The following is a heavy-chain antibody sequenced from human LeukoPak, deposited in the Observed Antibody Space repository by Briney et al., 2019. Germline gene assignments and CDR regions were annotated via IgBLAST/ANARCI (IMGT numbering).Heavy chain of an antibody. CDR2: ISGSSDYI. D-gene: IGHD2-2*01. J-gene: IGHJ4*02. CDR3: ARAPTVLVGYCSSATCQADY. CDR1: GFTFSSYS. Sequence: GGSLRLSCAASGFTFSSYSMNWVRQAPGKGLEWVSAISGSSDYIYYADSVKGRFTISRDNAKNSLFLQMNSLRAEDTAVYYCARAPTVLVGYCSSATCQADYWGQGTLVTVSS. V-gene: IGHV3-21*01.